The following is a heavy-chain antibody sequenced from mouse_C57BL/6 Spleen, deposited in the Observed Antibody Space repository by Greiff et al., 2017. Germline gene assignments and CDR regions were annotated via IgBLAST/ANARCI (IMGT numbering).Heavy chain of an antibody. CDR1: GYSITSGYY. J-gene: IGHJ4*01. V-gene: IGHV3-6*01. CDR3: ARLYYAMDY. CDR2: ISYDGSN. Sequence: DVKLQESGPGLVKPSQSLSLTCSVTGYSITSGYYWNWIRQFPGNKLEWMGYISYDGSNNYNPSLKNRISITRDTSKNQFFLKLNSVTTEDTATYYCARLYYAMDYWGQGTSVTVSS.